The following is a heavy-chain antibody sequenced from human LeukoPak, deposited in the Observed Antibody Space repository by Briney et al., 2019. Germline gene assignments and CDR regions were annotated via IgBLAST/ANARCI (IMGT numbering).Heavy chain of an antibody. Sequence: SETLSLTCTVSGGSISSYYWSWIRQPPGKGLEWIGYIYYSGSTNYNPSLKSRVTMSVDTSKNQFSLNLSSVTAADTAVYYCARSSSDCSSTSCSWGQGTLVTVSS. D-gene: IGHD2-2*01. CDR3: ARSSSDCSSTSCS. CDR2: IYYSGST. V-gene: IGHV4-59*01. J-gene: IGHJ5*02. CDR1: GGSISSYY.